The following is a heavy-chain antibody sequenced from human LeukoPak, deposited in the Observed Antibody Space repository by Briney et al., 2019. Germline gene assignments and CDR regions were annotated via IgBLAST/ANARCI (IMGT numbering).Heavy chain of an antibody. Sequence: PGGSLRLPCAASGFAFSSYWMHWVRQVPGKGLVWLSRINGDGSYTKYADSVKGRFTISRDNAQNTLFLQMNSLSAEDTAVYFCARDKSEYDSSGRGDYWGQGTLVTVSS. V-gene: IGHV3-74*03. D-gene: IGHD3-22*01. J-gene: IGHJ4*02. CDR3: ARDKSEYDSSGRGDY. CDR1: GFAFSSYW. CDR2: INGDGSYT.